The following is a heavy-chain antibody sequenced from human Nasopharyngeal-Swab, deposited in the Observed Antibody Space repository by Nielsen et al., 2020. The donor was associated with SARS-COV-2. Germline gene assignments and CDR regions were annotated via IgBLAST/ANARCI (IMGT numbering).Heavy chain of an antibody. V-gene: IGHV3-21*01. D-gene: IGHD4-17*01. CDR3: AKMTTVTTVWPPGYYYGMDV. CDR1: GFTFSSYS. J-gene: IGHJ6*02. CDR2: ISSSSSYI. Sequence: GGSLRLSCAASGFTFSSYSMNWVRQAPGKGLEWVSSISSSSSYIYYADSVKGRFTTSRDNAKNSLYLQMNSLRAEDTAVYYCAKMTTVTTVWPPGYYYGMDVWGQGTTVTVSS.